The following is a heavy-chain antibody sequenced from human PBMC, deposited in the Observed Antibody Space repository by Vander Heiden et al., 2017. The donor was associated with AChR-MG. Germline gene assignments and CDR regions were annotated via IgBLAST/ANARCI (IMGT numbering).Heavy chain of an antibody. J-gene: IGHJ2*01. CDR2: IIPIFGTA. D-gene: IGHD4-4*01. Sequence: QVQLVQSGAEVKKPGSSVKVSCKASGGTFSSYAISWVRQAPGQGLEWMGGIIPIFGTANYAQKFQGRVTITADKSTSTAYMELSSLRSEDTAVYYCASFAAGFGNSNYPNYWYFDLWGRGTLVTVSS. V-gene: IGHV1-69*06. CDR1: GGTFSSYA. CDR3: ASFAAGFGNSNYPNYWYFDL.